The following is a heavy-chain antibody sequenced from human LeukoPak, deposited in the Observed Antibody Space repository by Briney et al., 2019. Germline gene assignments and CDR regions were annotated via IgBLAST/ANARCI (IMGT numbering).Heavy chain of an antibody. CDR1: GFTFRTYW. Sequence: GGSLRLSCAASGFTFRTYWMSWVRQAPGRGLEWVANIKQDGGEENYVDSVKGRFTISRDNAKNSLFLQTNSLRAEDSAMYYCAKDFPEYTMVRPDAFDIWGQGTMVTVSS. CDR3: AKDFPEYTMVRPDAFDI. V-gene: IGHV3-7*01. J-gene: IGHJ3*02. D-gene: IGHD3-10*01. CDR2: IKQDGGEE.